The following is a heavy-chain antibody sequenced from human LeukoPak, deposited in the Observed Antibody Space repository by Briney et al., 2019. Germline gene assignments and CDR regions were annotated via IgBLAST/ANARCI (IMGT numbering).Heavy chain of an antibody. J-gene: IGHJ6*02. V-gene: IGHV3-15*01. CDR3: TTMGCSGGSCYSDYYYYGMDV. CDR1: GFTFSNAW. CDR2: IKSKTDGGTT. Sequence: GESLRLSCAASGFTFSNAWMSWVRQAPGKGLEWVGRIKSKTDGGTTDYAAPVKGRFTISRDDSKNTLYLQMNSLKTEDTAVFYCTTMGCSGGSCYSDYYYYGMDVWGQGTTVTVSS. D-gene: IGHD2-15*01.